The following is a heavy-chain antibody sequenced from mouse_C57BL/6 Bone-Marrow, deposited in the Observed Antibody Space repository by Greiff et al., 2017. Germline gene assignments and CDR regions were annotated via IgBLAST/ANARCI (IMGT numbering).Heavy chain of an antibody. Sequence: VKLQQSGAELVRPGTSVKVSCKASGYAFTNYLIEWVKQRPGQGLEWIGVINPGSGGTNYNEKFKGKATLTADKSSSTAYMQLSSLTSEDSAVYFCASKKGYWGQGTTLTVSS. CDR3: ASKKGY. V-gene: IGHV1-54*01. J-gene: IGHJ2*01. CDR2: INPGSGGT. CDR1: GYAFTNYL.